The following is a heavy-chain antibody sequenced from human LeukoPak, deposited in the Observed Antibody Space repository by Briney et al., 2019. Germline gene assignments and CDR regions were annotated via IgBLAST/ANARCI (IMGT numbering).Heavy chain of an antibody. V-gene: IGHV3-23*01. CDR3: AKEGVGFLEWLFNFDY. J-gene: IGHJ4*02. CDR2: ISGSGGST. Sequence: GGSLRLSCAASGFTFSSYAMSWARQAPGKGLKWVSAISGSGGSTYYADSVKGRFTISRDNSKNTLYLQMNSLRAEDTAVYYCAKEGVGFLEWLFNFDYWGQGTLVTVSS. CDR1: GFTFSSYA. D-gene: IGHD3-3*01.